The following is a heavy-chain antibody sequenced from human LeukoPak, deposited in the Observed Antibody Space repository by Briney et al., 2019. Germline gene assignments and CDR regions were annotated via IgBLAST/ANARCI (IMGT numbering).Heavy chain of an antibody. V-gene: IGHV1-2*02. CDR3: AREVAVPGVNAFDI. CDR1: GYTFTGYY. CDR2: INPNSGGT. Sequence: ASVKVSCKASGYTFTGYYMHWVRQAPGQGLEWMGWINPNSGGTNYAQKFQGRVTMTRDTSISTAYMELSWLRSDDTAVYYCAREVAVPGVNAFDIWGQGTRVTVSS. J-gene: IGHJ3*02. D-gene: IGHD6-19*01.